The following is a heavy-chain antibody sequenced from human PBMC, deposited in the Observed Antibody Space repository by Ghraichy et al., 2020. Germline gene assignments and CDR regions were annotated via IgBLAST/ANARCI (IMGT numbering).Heavy chain of an antibody. CDR1: GFTFSSYV. V-gene: IGHV3-30*18. CDR2: ISYDGSNK. Sequence: GGSLRLSCAASGFTFSSYVMHWVRQAPGKGLEWVAVISYDGSNKYYADSVKGRFTISRDNSKNTLYLQMNSLRSEDTAVYYCAKVEVVISASSTFDIWGPGTMVPVSS. CDR3: AKVEVVISASSTFDI. J-gene: IGHJ3*02. D-gene: IGHD2-15*01.